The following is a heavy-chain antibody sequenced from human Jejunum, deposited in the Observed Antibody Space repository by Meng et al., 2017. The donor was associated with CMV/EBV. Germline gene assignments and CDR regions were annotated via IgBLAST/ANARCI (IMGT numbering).Heavy chain of an antibody. V-gene: IGHV1-69*16. CDR2: HIPVLNKA. CDR1: GVSFGTYT. CDR3: ARERGNQPLFDF. Sequence: QGQAVQSWGEVRKSRSSAKVDCKTSGVSFGTYTFSWVRQAPGQVLESMGVHIPVLNKAKSAARFQDRVTFTADETTTTAYMELSSLTFEDTAVYFCARERGNQPLFDFWGQGTLVTVSS. D-gene: IGHD2/OR15-2a*01. J-gene: IGHJ4*02.